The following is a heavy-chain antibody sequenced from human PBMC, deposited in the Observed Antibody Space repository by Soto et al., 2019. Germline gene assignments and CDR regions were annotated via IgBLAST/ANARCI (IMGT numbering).Heavy chain of an antibody. D-gene: IGHD6-6*01. CDR2: ISWNGGSI. CDR3: AKDRGVRAYYYYYGMDV. J-gene: IGHJ6*02. Sequence: EGQLAESGGGLVQPGRSLRLSCAASGFTFSDYAMHWVRQVPGKGLEWISGISWNGGSIGYADSIKGRFIISRDNGKNSLYLEMYSLRLEDTAFYYCAKDRGVRAYYYYYGMDVWGQGTTVTVSS. CDR1: GFTFSDYA. V-gene: IGHV3-9*01.